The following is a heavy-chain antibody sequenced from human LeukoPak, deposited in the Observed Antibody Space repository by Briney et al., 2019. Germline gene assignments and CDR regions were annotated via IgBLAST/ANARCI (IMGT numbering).Heavy chain of an antibody. Sequence: SETLSLTCTVSGGSISSGSYYWSWIRQPAGKGLEWIGRIYTSGSTNYNPSLKSRVIISIDTSKNQFSLRLSSLTAADTAVYYCARENDRYGRIDYWGQGTQVTVSS. CDR3: ARENDRYGRIDY. CDR2: IYTSGST. J-gene: IGHJ4*02. V-gene: IGHV4-61*02. CDR1: GGSISSGSYY. D-gene: IGHD5-18*01.